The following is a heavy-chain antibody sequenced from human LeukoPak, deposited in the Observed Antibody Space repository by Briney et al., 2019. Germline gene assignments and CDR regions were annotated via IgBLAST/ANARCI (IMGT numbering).Heavy chain of an antibody. CDR2: ISGSGDST. Sequence: GGSLRLSCAASGFTFNSYDMSWVRQAPGKGLEWVSAISGSGDSTYYADSVKGRFTISRDNSKNTLYLQMNSLTAEDTAIYYCAKATGTLGNWGQGTLVTVSS. CDR1: GFTFNSYD. D-gene: IGHD1-1*01. J-gene: IGHJ4*02. V-gene: IGHV3-23*01. CDR3: AKATGTLGN.